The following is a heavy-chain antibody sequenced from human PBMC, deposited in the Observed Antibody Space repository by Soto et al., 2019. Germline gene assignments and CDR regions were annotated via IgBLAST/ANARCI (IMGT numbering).Heavy chain of an antibody. CDR3: ASGRELRWGPIPYYGMDV. V-gene: IGHV1-3*01. CDR2: INAGNGNT. J-gene: IGHJ6*02. CDR1: GYTFTSYA. Sequence: ASVKVSCKASGYTFTSYAMHWVRQAPGQRLEWMGWINAGNGNTQYSQKFQGRVTITRDTSASTAYMELSSLRSEDTAVYYCASGRELRWGPIPYYGMDVWGQGTTVTVSS. D-gene: IGHD3-16*01.